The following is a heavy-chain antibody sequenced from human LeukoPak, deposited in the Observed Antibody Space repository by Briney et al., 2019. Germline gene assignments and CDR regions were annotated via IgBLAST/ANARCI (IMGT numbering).Heavy chain of an antibody. V-gene: IGHV1-69*04. D-gene: IGHD3-22*01. CDR3: ARGHDYYDSSGSDY. J-gene: IGHJ4*02. CDR1: GGTFSSYA. CDR2: IIPILGIA. Sequence: ASVKVSCKASGGTFSSYAISWVRQGPGQGLEWMGRIIPILGIANYAQKFQGRVTITADKSTSTAYMELSSLRSEDTAVYYCARGHDYYDSSGSDYWGQGTLVTVSS.